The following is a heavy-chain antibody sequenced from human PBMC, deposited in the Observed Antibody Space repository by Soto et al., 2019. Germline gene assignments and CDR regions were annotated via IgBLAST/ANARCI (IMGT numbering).Heavy chain of an antibody. J-gene: IGHJ6*02. D-gene: IGHD3-16*01. CDR3: ARAMGDWGTYYYYYGMDV. CDR1: GDSMSSNY. Sequence: SETLSLTCTVSGDSMSSNYWSWLRQPPGKGPEWIGYIYYGGATNYNPSLKSRVAISVDTSRNQFYLNLRSVTAADTAMYYCARAMGDWGTYYYYYGMDVWGQGTTVTVSS. CDR2: IYYGGAT. V-gene: IGHV4-59*01.